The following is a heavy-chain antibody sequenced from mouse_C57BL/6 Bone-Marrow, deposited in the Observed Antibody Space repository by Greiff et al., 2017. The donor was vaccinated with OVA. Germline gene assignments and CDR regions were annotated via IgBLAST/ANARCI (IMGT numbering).Heavy chain of an antibody. CDR2: ISNLAYST. J-gene: IGHJ4*01. Sequence: EVMLVESGGGLVQPGGSLKLSCAASGFTFSDYGMAWVRQAPRQGPEWVAFISNLAYSTYYADTVTGRFTISRENAKNTLYLEMSSLRSEDTAMYYCARHEGLRGYYYAMDYWGQGTSVTVSS. CDR1: GFTFSDYG. D-gene: IGHD2-2*01. V-gene: IGHV5-15*04. CDR3: ARHEGLRGYYYAMDY.